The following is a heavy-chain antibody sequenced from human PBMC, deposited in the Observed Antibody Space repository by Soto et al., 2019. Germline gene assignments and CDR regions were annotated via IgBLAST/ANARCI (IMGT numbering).Heavy chain of an antibody. CDR1: GFTFSNNA. D-gene: IGHD3-10*01. CDR2: VSPNGQGI. Sequence: PGGSLRLSCAASGFTFSNNAMSWVRQAPGKGLEWVSAVSPNGQGIYYADSVRGRFTISRDFSKNTVFLHMDSLRAEDTAVYYCAKDRDYPRDYFHYWGQGTLVTVSS. V-gene: IGHV3-23*01. CDR3: AKDRDYPRDYFHY. J-gene: IGHJ4*02.